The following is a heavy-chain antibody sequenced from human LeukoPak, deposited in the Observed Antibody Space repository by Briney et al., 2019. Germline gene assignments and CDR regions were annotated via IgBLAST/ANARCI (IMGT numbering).Heavy chain of an antibody. Sequence: ASVKVSCKASGYTFTSYAVNWVRQAPGQGLEWMGWINTNTGNPTYAQGFTGRFVFSLDTSVSTAYLQISSLKAEDTAVYYCARFLVSYYYYGMDVWGQGTTVTVSS. CDR3: ARFLVSYYYYGMDV. CDR2: INTNTGNP. D-gene: IGHD2-21*01. V-gene: IGHV7-4-1*02. J-gene: IGHJ6*02. CDR1: GYTFTSYA.